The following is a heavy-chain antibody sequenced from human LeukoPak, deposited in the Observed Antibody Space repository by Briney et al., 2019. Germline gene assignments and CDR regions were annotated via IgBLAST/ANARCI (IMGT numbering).Heavy chain of an antibody. CDR3: AKDMKGLRYFDCLPYYYGMDV. CDR1: GFTFDDYA. Sequence: PGGSLRLSCAASGFTFDDYAMHWVRQAPGKGLEWVSLISGDGGSTYYADSVKGRFTISRDNSKNSLYLQMNSLRTEDTALYYSAKDMKGLRYFDCLPYYYGMDVWGQGTTVTVSS. D-gene: IGHD3-9*01. V-gene: IGHV3-43*02. J-gene: IGHJ6*02. CDR2: ISGDGGST.